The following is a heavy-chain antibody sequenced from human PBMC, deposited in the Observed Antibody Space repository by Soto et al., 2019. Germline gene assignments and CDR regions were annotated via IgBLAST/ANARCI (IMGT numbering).Heavy chain of an antibody. J-gene: IGHJ5*02. D-gene: IGHD1-26*01. CDR1: GGSISSYY. CDR3: ARLVGAQFPSFDA. Sequence: SETLSLTCTVSGGSISSYYWSWIRQPPGKGLEWIGYIYYSGSTNYNPSLKSRVTISVDTSKNHFSLKLSAVTAADTAVYYCARLVGAQFPSFDAWGRGTSVSVS. CDR2: IYYSGST. V-gene: IGHV4-59*08.